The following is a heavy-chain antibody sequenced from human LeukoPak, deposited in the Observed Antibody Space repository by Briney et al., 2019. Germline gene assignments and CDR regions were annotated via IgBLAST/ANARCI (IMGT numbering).Heavy chain of an antibody. Sequence: GGSLRLSCVASGFTFSSYEMNWVRQAPGKGLEWVSYIGTSGTTIYYADSVKGRFTISRDNAKNSLYLQMNSLRAEDTAVYYCARDPPGTVSFDYWGQGTLVTVPS. J-gene: IGHJ4*02. V-gene: IGHV3-48*03. CDR2: IGTSGTTI. CDR1: GFTFSSYE. CDR3: ARDPPGTVSFDY. D-gene: IGHD3/OR15-3a*01.